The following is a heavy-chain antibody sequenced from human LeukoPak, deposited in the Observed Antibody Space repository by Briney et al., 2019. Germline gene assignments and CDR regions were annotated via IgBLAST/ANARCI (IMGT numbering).Heavy chain of an antibody. CDR2: IFTSGST. V-gene: IGHV4-4*07. CDR1: GGSINGFY. Sequence: SETLSLTCTVSGGSINGFYWSWIRQPAGEGLEWIGRIFTSGSTGYNPSLQSRLTMSIDMSKNQFSLRLTSATAADTAVYYRARRSPITPGGDAYDIWGQGTLVTVSS. D-gene: IGHD1-14*01. J-gene: IGHJ3*02. CDR3: ARRSPITPGGDAYDI.